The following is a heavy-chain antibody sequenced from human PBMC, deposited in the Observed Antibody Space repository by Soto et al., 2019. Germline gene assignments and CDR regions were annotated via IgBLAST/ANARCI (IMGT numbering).Heavy chain of an antibody. CDR2: VYGSDDK. J-gene: IGHJ4*02. Sequence: QITLQESGPTLVKPTQTLTLTCTFSGFSLTTSAVAVGWIRQPPGKALEWLAIVYGSDDKYYSPSLRNRLTITKDNAKNQVVLTLTDMDPVDTGTYFCVSRYDPYYFDYWGQGTLVTVSS. D-gene: IGHD1-1*01. CDR3: VSRYDPYYFDY. V-gene: IGHV2-5*04. CDR1: GFSLTTSAVA.